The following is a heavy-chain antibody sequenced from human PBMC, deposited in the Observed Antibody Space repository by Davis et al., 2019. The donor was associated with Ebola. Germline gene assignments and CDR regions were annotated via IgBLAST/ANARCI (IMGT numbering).Heavy chain of an antibody. CDR3: ARQHDPSTPAPGF. J-gene: IGHJ4*02. CDR1: GFTFSSYW. CDR2: IKTDGSYT. V-gene: IGHV3-74*01. D-gene: IGHD5/OR15-5a*01. Sequence: HTGGSLRLSCAASGFTFSSYWMHWVRQAPGKGLVWVSRIKTDGSYTNYADSVKGRFAIFRDNAKNTLYLQMKSLRAEDTAVYYCARQHDPSTPAPGFWGQGTLVTVSS.